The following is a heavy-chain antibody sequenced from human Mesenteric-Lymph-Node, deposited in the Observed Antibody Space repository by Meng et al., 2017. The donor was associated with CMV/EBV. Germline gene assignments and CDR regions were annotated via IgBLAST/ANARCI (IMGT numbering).Heavy chain of an antibody. CDR2: VSAHKNNT. D-gene: IGHD3-3*01. Sequence: VKVSCKVSGYTFSNHGINWVRQAPGQGLEWVGWVSAHKNNTNYAQKFQDRVTMTTDPSTSTAYMELRSLKSDDTAIYYCVKSYDFDYWGQGTLVTVSS. CDR1: GYTFSNHG. J-gene: IGHJ4*02. CDR3: VKSYDFDY. V-gene: IGHV1-18*01.